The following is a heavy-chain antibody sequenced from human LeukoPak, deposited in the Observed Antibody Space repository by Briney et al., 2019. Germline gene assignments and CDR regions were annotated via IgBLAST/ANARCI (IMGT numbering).Heavy chain of an antibody. D-gene: IGHD2-15*01. Sequence: KAGGSLRLSCAASGFTFSDYYMSWIRQAPGKWLEWVSHISSSSSYTNYADSVKGRFTISRDNAKNSLYLQMNSLRAEDTAVYYCARGDCSGGSCPYFDYWGQGTLVTVSS. CDR1: GFTFSDYY. CDR3: ARGDCSGGSCPYFDY. CDR2: ISSSSSYT. V-gene: IGHV3-11*06. J-gene: IGHJ4*02.